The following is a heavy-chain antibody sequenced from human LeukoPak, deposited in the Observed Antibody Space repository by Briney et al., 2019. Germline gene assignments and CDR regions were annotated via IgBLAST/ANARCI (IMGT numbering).Heavy chain of an antibody. D-gene: IGHD6-19*01. J-gene: IGHJ4*02. CDR3: ARQWPTENDY. Sequence: PSETLSLTCAVYGGSFSGYYWSWIRQPPGKGLEWIGEINHSGSTNYNPSLKSRVTISVDTSKNQFSLKLSSVTAADTAVYYCARQWPTENDYWGQGTLVAVSS. V-gene: IGHV4-34*01. CDR1: GGSFSGYY. CDR2: INHSGST.